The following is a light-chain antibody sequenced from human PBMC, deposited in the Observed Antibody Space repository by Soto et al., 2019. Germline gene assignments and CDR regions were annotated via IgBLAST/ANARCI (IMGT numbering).Light chain of an antibody. V-gene: IGKV1-39*01. Sequence: DIQLTHSPSCLSASVVGRVTITCRASQSISSYFNWSQQKPRNAPKLLIYAASSLQSEGPSSFGGSRAGTDFTLTMSSEQPEEYATYYYHQKGTFGQGTKVDIK. CDR1: QSISSY. CDR2: AAS. CDR3: HQKGT. J-gene: IGKJ1*01.